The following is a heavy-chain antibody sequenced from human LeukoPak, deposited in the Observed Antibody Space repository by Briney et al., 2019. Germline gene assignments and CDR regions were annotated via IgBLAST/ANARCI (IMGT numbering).Heavy chain of an antibody. Sequence: SVQVSCKASGYTFTDSYMHWVRQAPGQGLEWMGWINPKTGGTNYAQRFQGRVTMTRDTSIRTAYMELNSLRSDDTAVYYCARDGRLTIFVRGIITEGSPPKNWGQGTLVTVSS. CDR1: GYTFTDSY. CDR3: ARDGRLTIFVRGIITEGSPPKN. J-gene: IGHJ4*02. CDR2: INPKTGGT. V-gene: IGHV1-2*02. D-gene: IGHD3-10*01.